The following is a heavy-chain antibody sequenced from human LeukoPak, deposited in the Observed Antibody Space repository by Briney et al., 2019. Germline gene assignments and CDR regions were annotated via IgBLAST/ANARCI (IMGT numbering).Heavy chain of an antibody. V-gene: IGHV1-2*02. Sequence: ASVKVSCKASGYTFTDYSMHWVRQAPGQGLEWMGWINPNSGGTNYAQKFQGRVTMTRDTSISTAYMELSRLRSDDTAVYYCASEDHFHRTTGTTSLDYWGQGTLVTVSS. J-gene: IGHJ4*02. CDR1: GYTFTDYS. CDR2: INPNSGGT. CDR3: ASEDHFHRTTGTTSLDY. D-gene: IGHD1-1*01.